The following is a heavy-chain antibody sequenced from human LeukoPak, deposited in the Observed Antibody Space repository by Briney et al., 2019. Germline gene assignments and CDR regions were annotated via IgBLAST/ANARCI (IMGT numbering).Heavy chain of an antibody. V-gene: IGHV3-48*02. CDR1: GFTFSTYS. J-gene: IGHJ3*02. CDR3: ARPHYGDYHVGAFDI. Sequence: GGSLRLSCAASGFTFSTYSMNWVRQAPGKGLEWVSYISSSSSTIYYADSVKGRFTISRDNAKNSLYLQMSSLRDEDTAVYYCARPHYGDYHVGAFDIWGQGTMVTVSS. CDR2: ISSSSSTI. D-gene: IGHD4-17*01.